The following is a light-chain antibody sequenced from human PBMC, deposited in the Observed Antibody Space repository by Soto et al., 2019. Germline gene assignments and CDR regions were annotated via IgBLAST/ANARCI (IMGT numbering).Light chain of an antibody. V-gene: IGKV1-39*01. CDR3: QQSYITPHT. Sequence: DIPVTQSPSSLSASVGDRVIVTCRASQNIANYLNWYQQKPGKAPKLLIYAASSLQSGVPSRFSGRGFGTDFTLTISSLQPDDLATYYCQQSYITPHTFGQGTKLEIK. J-gene: IGKJ2*01. CDR2: AAS. CDR1: QNIANY.